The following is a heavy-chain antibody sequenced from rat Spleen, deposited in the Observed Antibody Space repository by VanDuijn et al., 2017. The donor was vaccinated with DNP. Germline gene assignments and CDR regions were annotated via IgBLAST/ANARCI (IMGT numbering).Heavy chain of an antibody. CDR2: MSSGGST. V-gene: IGHV2S12*01. CDR1: GFSLTDFN. J-gene: IGHJ2*01. Sequence: QVQLKESGPDMVQPSQTLSLTCAVSGFSLTDFNAHWVRQPPGKVLEWIAAMSSGGSTYYNSALKSRLSISRDTSKSQVFLKMNSLQTEDTAMYFCARWGDYWGQGVMVTVSS. CDR3: ARWGDY.